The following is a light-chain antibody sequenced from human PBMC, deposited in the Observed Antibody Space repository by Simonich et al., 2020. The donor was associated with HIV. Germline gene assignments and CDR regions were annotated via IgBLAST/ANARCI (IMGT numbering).Light chain of an antibody. V-gene: IGKV4-1*01. J-gene: IGKJ3*01. CDR2: WAS. Sequence: DIVMTQSPDSLAVSLGERATINCKSSQSVLYSSKNKNYLAWYQQKPGQPPQLLIYWASTRESGVPDRFSGSGSGTDFTRTISSLQAEDVAVYYCQQYFTTPPTFGHGTKVDIK. CDR3: QQYFTTPPT. CDR1: QSVLYSSKNKNY.